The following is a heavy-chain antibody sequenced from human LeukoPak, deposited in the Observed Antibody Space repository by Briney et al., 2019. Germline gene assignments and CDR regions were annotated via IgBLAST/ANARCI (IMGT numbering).Heavy chain of an antibody. CDR2: VKQDGSER. CDR1: GFTFNKSW. J-gene: IGHJ4*02. V-gene: IGHV3-7*01. Sequence: GGSLRLSCAASGFTFNKSWMTWVRQAPGKGLEWVANVKQDGSERYYVDSVKGRFTISRDNAKNLLYLQMNSLRAEDTAFYYCARDNPQSYWGQGTLVTVSS. CDR3: ARDNPQSY.